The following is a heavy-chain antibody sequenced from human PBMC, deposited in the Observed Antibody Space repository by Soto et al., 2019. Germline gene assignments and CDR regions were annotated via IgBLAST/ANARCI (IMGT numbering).Heavy chain of an antibody. J-gene: IGHJ4*02. Sequence: EVQLLESGGSLVQPGGSLRLSCAASGFSFSTYAMGWVRQAPGKGLEWVSAISGSGSATYYADPVKGRFTISRDNSKDTLYLQMNSLRAGDTAVYYCAKDIKGTGTNVIDDSWGQGSLVTVSS. D-gene: IGHD1-7*01. CDR3: AKDIKGTGTNVIDDS. CDR1: GFSFSTYA. CDR2: ISGSGSAT. V-gene: IGHV3-23*01.